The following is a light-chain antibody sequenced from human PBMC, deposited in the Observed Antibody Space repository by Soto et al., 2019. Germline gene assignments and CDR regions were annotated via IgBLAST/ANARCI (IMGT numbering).Light chain of an antibody. CDR2: EVT. CDR1: SSDVGRYNF. V-gene: IGLV2-14*01. J-gene: IGLJ3*02. Sequence: QSALTQPASVSGSPGQSITISCTGTSSDVGRYNFVSWYQHHPDKAPKLLIYEVTDRPPGTSNRFTGSKSGNTASLTISRLQADDEDDYYCSSYTVASTWVLGGGNKLTVL. CDR3: SSYTVASTWV.